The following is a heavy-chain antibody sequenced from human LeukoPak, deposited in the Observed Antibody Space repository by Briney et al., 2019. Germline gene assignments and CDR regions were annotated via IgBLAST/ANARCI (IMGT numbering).Heavy chain of an antibody. D-gene: IGHD2-21*01. CDR2: IYSAGGT. Sequence: GGSLRLSCAASGFTVSNNYMTWVRQAPGKGLEWVSLIYSAGGTYYADSVKGRFTISRDNSKNTVYLQMNSLRAEDTAVYYCARNIPVTRWGYWGQGTLVTVSS. CDR1: GFTVSNNY. CDR3: ARNIPVTRWGY. V-gene: IGHV3-66*01. J-gene: IGHJ4*02.